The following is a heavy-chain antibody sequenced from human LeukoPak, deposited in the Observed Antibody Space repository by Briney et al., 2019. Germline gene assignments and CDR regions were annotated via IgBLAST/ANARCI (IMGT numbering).Heavy chain of an antibody. D-gene: IGHD2-15*01. CDR1: GFTFDDYA. Sequence: GRSLRLSCAASGFTFDDYAMHWVRQAPGKGLEWVSGVSWDSGNIDYVDSVKGRFTISRDNAKNSLHLQMNTLRPEDTALYYCVKSRGGFNSIAADALDFWGQGTMVTVSS. CDR2: VSWDSGNI. CDR3: VKSRGGFNSIAADALDF. V-gene: IGHV3-9*01. J-gene: IGHJ3*01.